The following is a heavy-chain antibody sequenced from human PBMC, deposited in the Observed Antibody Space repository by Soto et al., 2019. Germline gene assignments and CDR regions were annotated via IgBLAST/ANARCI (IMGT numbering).Heavy chain of an antibody. CDR1: GYSFTSYW. V-gene: IGHV5-51*01. D-gene: IGHD3-10*01. CDR2: IYPDDSDT. J-gene: IGHJ4*02. Sequence: PGESLKISCKGSGYSFTSYWIGWVRQMPGKGLEWMGIIYPDDSDTRYSPSFQGQVTISADKSISTAYLQWSSLKASDTAMYYCARHEGYYGSPAAGLFDYWGQGTLVTVSS. CDR3: ARHEGYYGSPAAGLFDY.